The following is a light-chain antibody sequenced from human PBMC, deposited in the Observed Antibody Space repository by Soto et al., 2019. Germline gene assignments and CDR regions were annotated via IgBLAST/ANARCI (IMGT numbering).Light chain of an antibody. CDR3: QQRSNWPPWT. CDR1: QGIGDT. V-gene: IGKV3-11*01. CDR2: DAS. Sequence: EIVLTQSPGTLSLSPGERATLSCRASQGIGDTLAWYQHKPGQTPRLLIYDASNRATGIPARFSGSGSGTDFTLTISSLEPEDFAVYYCQQRSNWPPWTFGQGTKVDIK. J-gene: IGKJ1*01.